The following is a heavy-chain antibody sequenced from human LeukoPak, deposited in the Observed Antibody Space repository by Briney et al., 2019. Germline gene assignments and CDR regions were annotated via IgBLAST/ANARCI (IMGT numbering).Heavy chain of an antibody. D-gene: IGHD2-15*01. CDR3: ANRVAASEPGFDS. Sequence: GGSLRLSCAASGFTFNIYAMSCFRQAPGRGLEWVSAINDNGRATYYADSVKGRFTLSRDNSKSTLYLHMNRLNVDDTAVYYCANRVAASEPGFDSWGQGTLVSVSS. V-gene: IGHV3-23*01. CDR1: GFTFNIYA. J-gene: IGHJ4*02. CDR2: INDNGRAT.